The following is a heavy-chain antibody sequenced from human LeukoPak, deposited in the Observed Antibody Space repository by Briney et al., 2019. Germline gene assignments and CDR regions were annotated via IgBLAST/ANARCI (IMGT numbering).Heavy chain of an antibody. D-gene: IGHD1-26*01. CDR1: GFTFSSYW. CDR3: VRESRWEPLLGDN. J-gene: IGHJ4*02. CDR2: INSDGSRT. Sequence: GGSPRLSCAASGFTFSSYWMHWVRQAPGEGLLWVSRINSDGSRTTYADSVEGRFTISRDNAKNTLYLQMNSLRVEDTALYYCVRESRWEPLLGDNWGQGTLVTVSS. V-gene: IGHV3-74*03.